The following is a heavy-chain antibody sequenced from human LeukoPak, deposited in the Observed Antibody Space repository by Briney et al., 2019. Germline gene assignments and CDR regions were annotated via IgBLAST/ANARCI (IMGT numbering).Heavy chain of an antibody. J-gene: IGHJ4*02. CDR1: GGSFSGYY. D-gene: IGHD2-2*01. CDR2: INHSGST. CDR3: AGSSEIIDY. V-gene: IGHV4-34*01. Sequence: PSETLSLICAVYGGSFSGYYWSWIRQPPGKGLEWIGEINHSGSTNYNPSLKSRVTISVDTSKNQFSLKLSSVTAADTAVYYCAGSSEIIDYWGQGTLVTVSS.